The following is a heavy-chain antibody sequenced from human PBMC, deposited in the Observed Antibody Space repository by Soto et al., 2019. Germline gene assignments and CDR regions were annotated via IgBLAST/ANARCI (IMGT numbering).Heavy chain of an antibody. CDR3: AKPARIVAVILPPSF. CDR2: ISGSGGSP. J-gene: IGHJ4*02. D-gene: IGHD3-22*01. Sequence: PGGSLRLSCAASGFTFSSYAMSWVRKAPGKGLEWVSAISGSGGSPYYADSLKGRFTISRDNSKNTLYLQMNSLRAEDTAVYYSAKPARIVAVILPPSFWGPGTLVTVYS. V-gene: IGHV3-23*01. CDR1: GFTFSSYA.